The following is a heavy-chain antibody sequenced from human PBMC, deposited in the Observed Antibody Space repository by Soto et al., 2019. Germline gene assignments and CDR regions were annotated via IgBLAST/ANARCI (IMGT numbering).Heavy chain of an antibody. CDR2: INPSGGST. V-gene: IGHV1-46*01. CDR1: GYTFTSYY. D-gene: IGHD5-18*01. J-gene: IGHJ6*02. CDR3: ARGGYRSGGHYYCGMDV. Sequence: ASVKVSCKASGYTFTSYYMHWVRQAPGQGLEWMGIINPSGGSTSYAQKFQGRVTMTRDTSTSTVYMELSSLRSEDTAVYYCARGGYRSGGHYYCGMDVWGQGTTVTVSS.